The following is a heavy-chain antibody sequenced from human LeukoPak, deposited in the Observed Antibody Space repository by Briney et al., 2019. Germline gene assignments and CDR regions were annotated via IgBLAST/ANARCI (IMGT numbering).Heavy chain of an antibody. CDR3: ARDRLRIGGYGYYYYMDV. CDR2: IIPIFGTA. J-gene: IGHJ6*03. Sequence: ASVKISCKASGGTFSSYAISWVRQAPGQGLEWMGGIIPIFGTANYAQKFQGRVTITTDESTSTAYMELSSLRSEDTAVYYCARDRLRIGGYGYYYYMDVWGKGTTVTVSS. CDR1: GGTFSSYA. D-gene: IGHD5-12*01. V-gene: IGHV1-69*05.